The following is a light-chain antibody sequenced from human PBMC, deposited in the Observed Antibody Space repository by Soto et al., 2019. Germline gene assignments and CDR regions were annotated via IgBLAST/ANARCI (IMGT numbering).Light chain of an antibody. CDR3: ASWDASLNDVL. Sequence: QSVLTQPPSASGTPGQRVTISCSGSYSNFGSNIVNWYQHFPGTAPKLLIYNNNKRPSGVPDRFSASKSGTSVSLAISGLQSEDEAIYYCASWDASLNDVLFGGGTQLTVL. CDR2: NNN. V-gene: IGLV1-44*01. CDR1: YSNFGSNI. J-gene: IGLJ7*01.